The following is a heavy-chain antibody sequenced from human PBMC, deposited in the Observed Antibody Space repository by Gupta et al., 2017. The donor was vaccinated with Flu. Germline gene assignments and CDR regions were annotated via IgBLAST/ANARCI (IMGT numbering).Heavy chain of an antibody. CDR1: GFTFSSYW. CDR2: IKKDGSEK. Sequence: EVQLVESGGGLVQPGGSLRLSCAASGFTFSSYWMSWVRQAPGKGLEWVASIKKDGSEKHYVDSVKGRFTISRDNAKNSLYLQMNSLRAEDTAVYYCARDPYSSGWYGSDYWGQGTLVTVSS. V-gene: IGHV3-7*01. J-gene: IGHJ4*02. CDR3: ARDPYSSGWYGSDY. D-gene: IGHD6-19*01.